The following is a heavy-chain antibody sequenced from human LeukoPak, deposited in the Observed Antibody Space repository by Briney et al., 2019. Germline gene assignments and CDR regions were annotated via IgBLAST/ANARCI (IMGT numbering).Heavy chain of an antibody. D-gene: IGHD5-18*01. Sequence: SETLSLTCTVSGGSIRSYYWSWIRQPPGKGLEWIGFIYDSGSTNYNPSLKSRVTISVDTSKNQFSLKLSSVTAADTAVYYCARAKRTATWIQLWTFDYWGQGTLVTVSS. CDR3: ARAKRTATWIQLWTFDY. J-gene: IGHJ4*02. CDR2: IYDSGST. V-gene: IGHV4-59*01. CDR1: GGSIRSYY.